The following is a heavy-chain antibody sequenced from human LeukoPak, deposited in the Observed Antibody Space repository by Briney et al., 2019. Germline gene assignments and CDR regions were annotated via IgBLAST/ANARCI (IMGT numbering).Heavy chain of an antibody. Sequence: GGSLRLSCVVSGFTFSNYWMSWVRQAPGKGLEWVADIKQDESEKYYVDSVKGRFTISRDNAKNSLYLQMNSLRAEDTAVYYCARGSAVTANNFDFWGQGTLVTVSS. CDR3: ARGSAVTANNFDF. J-gene: IGHJ4*02. V-gene: IGHV3-7*01. CDR2: IKQDESEK. CDR1: GFTFSNYW. D-gene: IGHD4-11*01.